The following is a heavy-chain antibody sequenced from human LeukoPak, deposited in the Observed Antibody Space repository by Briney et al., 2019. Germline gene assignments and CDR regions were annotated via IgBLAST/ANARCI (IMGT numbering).Heavy chain of an antibody. V-gene: IGHV4-59*01. Sequence: SETLSLTCTVSGGSISSYYWSWIRQPPGKGLEWIGYIFYTGSTNYNPSLKSRVTISVDTSKNQFSLKVSSVTAADTAVYYCARDPSSSWSNSGSWFDPWGQGTLVTVSS. D-gene: IGHD6-13*01. J-gene: IGHJ5*02. CDR3: ARDPSSSWSNSGSWFDP. CDR1: GGSISSYY. CDR2: IFYTGST.